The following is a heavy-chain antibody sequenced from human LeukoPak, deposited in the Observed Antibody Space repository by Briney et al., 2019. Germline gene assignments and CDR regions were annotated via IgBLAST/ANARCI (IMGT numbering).Heavy chain of an antibody. J-gene: IGHJ4*02. D-gene: IGHD5-18*01. CDR2: IYYSGST. V-gene: IGHV4-59*01. CDR3: ARVDTAKKVDY. CDR1: GGSISSYY. Sequence: SETLSLTCTVSGGSISSYYWSWIRQPPGKGLEWIRYIYYSGSTSYDPSLKSRVTISVDTSKNQFSLKLSSVTAADTAVYYCARVDTAKKVDYWGQGTLVTVSS.